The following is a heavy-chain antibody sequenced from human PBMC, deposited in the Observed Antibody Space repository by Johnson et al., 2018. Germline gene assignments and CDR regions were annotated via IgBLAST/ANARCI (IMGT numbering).Heavy chain of an antibody. J-gene: IGHJ1*01. D-gene: IGHD3-16*02. Sequence: EVQLVETGGGVVQSGRSLRLSCAASGFTFSNAWMSWVRQAPGKGLAWVGRIKSKTDGGTTDYAAPVKGRFTFSRDDSKNTLYLQMNSLKTEDTAVYYFTTFRLYDYVWGSYLSHWGQGTLVTVSS. CDR3: TTFRLYDYVWGSYLSH. CDR2: IKSKTDGGTT. CDR1: GFTFSNAW. V-gene: IGHV3-15*01.